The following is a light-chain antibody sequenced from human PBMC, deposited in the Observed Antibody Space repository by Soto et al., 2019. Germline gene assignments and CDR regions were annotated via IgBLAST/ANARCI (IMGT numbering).Light chain of an antibody. V-gene: IGLV1-44*01. CDR1: SSNIGSHI. CDR2: NNV. Sequence: QSVLTQPPSASGTPGQRVTISCSGSSSNIGSHIVSWYRQVPGTAPKLLIYNNVHRPSGVPDRFSGSKSGASGSLAISGLQFEDEADYYCAAWDGSLNGLVFGGGTQLTVL. CDR3: AAWDGSLNGLV. J-gene: IGLJ7*01.